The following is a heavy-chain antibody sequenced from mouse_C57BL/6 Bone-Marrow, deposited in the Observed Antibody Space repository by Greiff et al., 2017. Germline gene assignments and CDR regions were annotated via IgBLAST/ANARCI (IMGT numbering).Heavy chain of an antibody. V-gene: IGHV5-9-1*02. CDR2: ISSGGDYI. D-gene: IGHD2-5*01. CDR1: GFTFSSYA. CDR3: TRSYYSNYEREMDD. Sequence: EVMLVESGEGLVKPGGSLKLSCAASGFTFSSYAMSWVRQTPEKRLEWVAYISSGGDYIYYADTVKGRFTISRDNARNTLYLQMSSLKSEDTAMYYCTRSYYSNYEREMDDWGQGTSVTVSS. J-gene: IGHJ4*01.